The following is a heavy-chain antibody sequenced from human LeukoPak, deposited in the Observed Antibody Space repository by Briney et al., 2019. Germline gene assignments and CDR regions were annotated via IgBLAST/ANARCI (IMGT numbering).Heavy chain of an antibody. V-gene: IGHV3-30*03. J-gene: IGHJ4*02. CDR2: ISYDGSNK. CDR3: LSPDY. CDR1: GFTFSSYG. Sequence: AGGSLRLSCAASGFTFSSYGMHWVRQAPGKGLEWVAVISYDGSNKYYADSVKGRFTISRDNSKNTLYLQMNSLRAEDTAVYYCLSPDYWAQGTLVTVSS.